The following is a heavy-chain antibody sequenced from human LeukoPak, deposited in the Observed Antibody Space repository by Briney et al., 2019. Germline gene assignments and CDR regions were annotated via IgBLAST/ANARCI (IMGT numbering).Heavy chain of an antibody. V-gene: IGHV4-59*01. CDR2: IYYSGST. CDR3: ARASSGLAPCNYYYYYGMDV. D-gene: IGHD6-19*01. CDR1: GGSISSYY. J-gene: IGHJ6*02. Sequence: PSETLSLTCTVSGGSISSYYWSWIRQPPGKGLEWIGYIYYSGSTNYNPSLKSRVTISVDTSKNQFSLKLSSVTAADTAVYYCARASSGLAPCNYYYYYGMDVWGQGTTVTVSS.